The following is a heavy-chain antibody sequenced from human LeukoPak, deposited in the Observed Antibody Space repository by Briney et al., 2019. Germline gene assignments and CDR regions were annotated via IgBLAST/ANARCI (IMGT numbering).Heavy chain of an antibody. CDR2: IYYSGST. V-gene: IGHV4-59*01. D-gene: IGHD6-13*01. CDR1: GGSISSYY. J-gene: IGHJ4*02. CDR3: GGVPSSSCPWEFDY. Sequence: SETLSLTCTVSGGSISSYYWSWIRQPPGKGLEWVGYIYYSGSTNYNPSLKSRVTISVDTSKNHFSLKLSSVTAADTAVYYCGGVPSSSCPWEFDYWGQGTLVTVSS.